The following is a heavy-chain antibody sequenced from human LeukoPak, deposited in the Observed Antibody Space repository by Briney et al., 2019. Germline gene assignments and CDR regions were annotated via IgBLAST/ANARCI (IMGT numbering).Heavy chain of an antibody. CDR2: INHSGST. J-gene: IGHJ5*02. Sequence: SETLSLTYAVYGGSFSGYYWSWIRQPPGKGLEWIGEINHSGSTNYNPSLKSRVTISVDTSKNQFSLKLSSVTAADTAVYYCARGRPVLLWFGEPSNWFDPWGQGTLVTVSS. CDR3: ARGRPVLLWFGEPSNWFDP. D-gene: IGHD3-10*01. V-gene: IGHV4-34*01. CDR1: GGSFSGYY.